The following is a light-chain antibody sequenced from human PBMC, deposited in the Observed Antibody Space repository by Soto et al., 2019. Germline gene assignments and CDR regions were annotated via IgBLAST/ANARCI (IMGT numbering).Light chain of an antibody. V-gene: IGLV1-44*01. CDR1: SSNIGSNT. CDR2: VDN. CDR3: AAWDDSLTGVV. J-gene: IGLJ2*01. Sequence: QSVLTQPPSASGTPGQRVTISCSGSSSNIGSNTVNWYQQLPGTAPKLLISVDNQRPSGVPDRFSGSKSGTSASLAISGLRSEDEADYFCAAWDDSLTGVVFGGGTQLTVL.